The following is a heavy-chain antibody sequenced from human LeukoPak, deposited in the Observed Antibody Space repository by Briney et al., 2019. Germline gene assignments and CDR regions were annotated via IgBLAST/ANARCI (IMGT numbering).Heavy chain of an antibody. CDR1: GYTYTTDG. J-gene: IGHJ5*02. Sequence: ASVKVSCKASGYTYTTDGISWVRQAPGQGLEWMGWIDTYSGKTNYAQKFQGRVTMTSDTSTSKAYMELRSLRSDDTAVYYCARDRGIAEADSFDPWGQGTLVTVSS. V-gene: IGHV1-18*01. CDR3: ARDRGIAEADSFDP. D-gene: IGHD6-13*01. CDR2: IDTYSGKT.